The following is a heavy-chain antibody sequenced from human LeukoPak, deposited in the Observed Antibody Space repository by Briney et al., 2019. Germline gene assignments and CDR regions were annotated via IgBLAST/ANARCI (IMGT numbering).Heavy chain of an antibody. V-gene: IGHV4-39*01. CDR2: IYDSGNT. CDR3: ARHDCDSSRCSVNWFDP. D-gene: IGHD2/OR15-2a*01. Sequence: KSSETLSLTCTIYGVSMSSSPYYWGWIRQPPGKGLEWIGTIYDSGNTNYNPSLRSRLTISVDTSRNQFSLKLSSVTAADTAVYYCARHDCDSSRCSVNWFDPWGQGTLVTVSS. CDR1: GVSMSSSPYY. J-gene: IGHJ5*02.